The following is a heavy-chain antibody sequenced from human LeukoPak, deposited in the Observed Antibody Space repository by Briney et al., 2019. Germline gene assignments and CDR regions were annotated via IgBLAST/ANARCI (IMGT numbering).Heavy chain of an antibody. J-gene: IGHJ5*02. CDR1: GYSISSGYY. Sequence: SETLSLTCTVSGYSISSGYYWSWIRQPPGKGLEWIGYIYYSGSTNYNPSLKSRVTISVDTSKNQFSLKLSSVTAADTAVYYCARALSWYNWFDPWGQGTLVTVSS. CDR3: ARALSWYNWFDP. V-gene: IGHV4-61*01. D-gene: IGHD6-13*01. CDR2: IYYSGST.